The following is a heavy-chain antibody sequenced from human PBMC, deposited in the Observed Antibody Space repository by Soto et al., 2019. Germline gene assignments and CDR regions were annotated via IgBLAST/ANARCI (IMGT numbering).Heavy chain of an antibody. V-gene: IGHV4-59*08. CDR3: ARANGSGDIDY. D-gene: IGHD2-15*01. CDR1: GGSISSYY. Sequence: QVQLQESGPGLVKPSETLSLTCTVSGGSISSYYWSWIRQPPGKGLEWIGYIYYSGSTNYNPSLKSRVTISVDTSKNQFSLKLSSVTAADTAVYYCARANGSGDIDYWGQGTLVTVSS. J-gene: IGHJ4*02. CDR2: IYYSGST.